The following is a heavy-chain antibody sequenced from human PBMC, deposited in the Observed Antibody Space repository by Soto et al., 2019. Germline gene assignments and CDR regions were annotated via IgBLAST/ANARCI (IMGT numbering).Heavy chain of an antibody. Sequence: GGSLRLSCAASGFTFSSYGTHWVRQAPGKGLEWVAVIWYDGSNKYYADSVKGRFTISRDNSKNTLYLQMNSLRAEDTAVYYCARDLTPIVVVPAAMSYYYYYGMDVWGQGTTVTVSS. D-gene: IGHD2-2*01. CDR3: ARDLTPIVVVPAAMSYYYYYGMDV. CDR1: GFTFSSYG. J-gene: IGHJ6*02. CDR2: IWYDGSNK. V-gene: IGHV3-33*01.